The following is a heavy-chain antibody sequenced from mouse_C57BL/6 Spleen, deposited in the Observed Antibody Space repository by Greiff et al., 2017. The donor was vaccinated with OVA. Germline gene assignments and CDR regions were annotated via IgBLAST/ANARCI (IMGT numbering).Heavy chain of an antibody. CDR1: GYTFTSYW. CDR2: IYPGSGST. CDR3: AKREAYYGNYYYFDY. Sequence: QVQLKQPGAELVKPGASVKMSCKASGYTFTSYWITWVKQRPGQGLEWIGDIYPGSGSTNYNEKFKSKATLTVDTSSSTAYMQLSSLTSEDSAVYYCAKREAYYGNYYYFDYWGQGTTLTVSS. D-gene: IGHD2-10*01. V-gene: IGHV1-55*01. J-gene: IGHJ2*01.